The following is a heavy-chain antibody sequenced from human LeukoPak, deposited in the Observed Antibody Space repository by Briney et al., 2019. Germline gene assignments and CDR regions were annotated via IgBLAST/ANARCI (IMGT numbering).Heavy chain of an antibody. D-gene: IGHD6-13*01. Sequence: GGSLRLSCAASGFTFDDYGMSWVRQAPGKGLEWVSGINWNGGSTGYADSVKGRFTISRDNAKNSLYLQMNSLRAEDTALYYCARGYSSSRYTGYFDYWGQGTLVTVSS. CDR1: GFTFDDYG. CDR2: INWNGGST. V-gene: IGHV3-20*04. J-gene: IGHJ4*02. CDR3: ARGYSSSRYTGYFDY.